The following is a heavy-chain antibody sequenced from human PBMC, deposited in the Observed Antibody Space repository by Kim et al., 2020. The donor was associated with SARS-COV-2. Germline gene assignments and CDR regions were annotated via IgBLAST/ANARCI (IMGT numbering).Heavy chain of an antibody. CDR3: AVDPFAVETTQGY. CDR2: IKQDGSAG. Sequence: GGSLRLSCAASGFTFSRHWMSWVRQAPGKGLEWVANIKQDGSAGYYVDSVKGRFTISRDNAKNSLYLHMSSLRAEDTAVYYCAVDPFAVETTQGYWGQGTLVTVSS. D-gene: IGHD1-26*01. J-gene: IGHJ4*02. V-gene: IGHV3-7*03. CDR1: GFTFSRHW.